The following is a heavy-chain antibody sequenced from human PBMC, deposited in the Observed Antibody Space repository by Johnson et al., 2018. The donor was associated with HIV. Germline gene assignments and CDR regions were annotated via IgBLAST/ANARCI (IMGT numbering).Heavy chain of an antibody. CDR2: IRNKAKNYAT. CDR3: ARLPSGYSRDAFDI. J-gene: IGHJ3*02. CDR1: GFTFSGSA. Sequence: VQLVESGGGLVQPGGSLKLSCAASGFTFSGSAIHWVRQASGKGLEWVGRIRNKAKNYATEYGASVKGRFTISRDDSKNTLYLQMNSLRAEDTALYYCARLPSGYSRDAFDIWGQGTMVTVSS. D-gene: IGHD5-18*01. V-gene: IGHV3-73*01.